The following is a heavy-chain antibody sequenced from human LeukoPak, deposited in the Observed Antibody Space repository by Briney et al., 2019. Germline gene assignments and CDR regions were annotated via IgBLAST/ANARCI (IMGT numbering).Heavy chain of an antibody. CDR2: ISSTSDYI. D-gene: IGHD6-13*01. CDR3: ARGGIYSQGFDS. V-gene: IGHV3-21*01. J-gene: IGHJ4*02. CDR1: GFTFSSYS. Sequence: GGSLRLSCAASGFTFSSYSMNWVRQAPGKGLEWVASISSTSDYIYYADSLKGRLAISRDNAKNSLYLQMNSPRAEDTAVYYCARGGIYSQGFDSWGQGTLVTVSS.